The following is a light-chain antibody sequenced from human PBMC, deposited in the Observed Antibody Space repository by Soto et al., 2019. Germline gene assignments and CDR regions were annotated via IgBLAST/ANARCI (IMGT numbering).Light chain of an antibody. CDR2: EAS. Sequence: DIHMTQSPSSLSASVGDRVTITCQASHDISNYLNWYQQRPGKAPKILIYEASTLATGDPSRFSGSGSETYFTLTIRSLQPEDVATYYCQQYNNLRTFGPGTKVDFK. V-gene: IGKV1-33*01. J-gene: IGKJ3*01. CDR3: QQYNNLRT. CDR1: HDISNY.